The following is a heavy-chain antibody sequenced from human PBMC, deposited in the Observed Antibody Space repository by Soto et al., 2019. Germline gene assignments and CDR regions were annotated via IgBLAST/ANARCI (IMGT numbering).Heavy chain of an antibody. J-gene: IGHJ5*02. V-gene: IGHV4-39*01. CDR3: AIGLQDYDSSGYFDP. Sequence: QLQLQESGPGLVKPSETLSLTCTVSGGSISSSSYYWGWIRQPPGKGLEWIGSIYYSGSTYYNPSLKSRVTISVDTSRNQCSLKLSSVTAADTAVYYCAIGLQDYDSSGYFDPWGQGTLVTVSS. CDR1: GGSISSSSYY. D-gene: IGHD3-22*01. CDR2: IYYSGST.